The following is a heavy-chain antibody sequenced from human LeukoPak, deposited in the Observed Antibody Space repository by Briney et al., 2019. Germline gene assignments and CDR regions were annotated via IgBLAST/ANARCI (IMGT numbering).Heavy chain of an antibody. D-gene: IGHD6-13*01. Sequence: SETLSLTCTVSGGSINSYYWSWIRQPPGRGLEWIGSIHYSGSTSYNPSLKSRVTISVDTSKNQFSLKLSSVTAADTAVYYCARSAGDAFDIWGQGTMVTVSS. CDR3: ARSAGDAFDI. V-gene: IGHV4-59*12. CDR2: IHYSGST. CDR1: GGSINSYY. J-gene: IGHJ3*02.